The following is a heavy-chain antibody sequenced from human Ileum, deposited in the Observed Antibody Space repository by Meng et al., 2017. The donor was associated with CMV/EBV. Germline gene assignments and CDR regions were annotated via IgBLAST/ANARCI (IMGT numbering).Heavy chain of an antibody. CDR3: AREGGGWYFDS. D-gene: IGHD6-19*01. CDR1: GDSLSTGDYY. V-gene: IGHV4-30-4*01. Sequence: QVKRPESGPGLVKPSQTLSLTCTVSGDSLSTGDYYWSWIRQPPGKGPEWIGYIYYSGSTLYNPSLKSPVTISLDKSKNQFSLRLRSVTAADTAVYFCAREGGGWYFDSWGQGTLVTVSS. J-gene: IGHJ4*02. CDR2: IYYSGST.